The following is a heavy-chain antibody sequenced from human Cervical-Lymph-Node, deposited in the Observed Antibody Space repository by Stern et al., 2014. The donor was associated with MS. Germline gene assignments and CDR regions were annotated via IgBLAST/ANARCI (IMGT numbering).Heavy chain of an antibody. V-gene: IGHV3-30*04. D-gene: IGHD1-26*01. J-gene: IGHJ4*02. CDR3: AKGGSGSYLD. CDR1: GFVFRRYA. CDR2: ISYDGRDK. Sequence: VQLVESEGGVVQPGRSLRLSCAASGFVFRRYALHWVRQAPGKGLEWVALISYDGRDKYYTDSVKGRFTVSRDNSNNTVDLEMNSLRLEDTAVYYCAKGGSGSYLDWGQGSLVTVSS.